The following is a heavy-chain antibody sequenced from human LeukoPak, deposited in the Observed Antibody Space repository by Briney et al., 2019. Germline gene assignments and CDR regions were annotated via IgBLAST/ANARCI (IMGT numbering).Heavy chain of an antibody. V-gene: IGHV4-4*09. Sequence: SETLSLTCTVSGGSISNFYWSWIRQPPGKGLEWIGYIYTSGSTNYNPSLKSRVTISIDTSKNQFSLKLSSVTAADTAVYYCARYPYNWNDPYYFDYWGQGNLVTVSS. CDR1: GGSISNFY. J-gene: IGHJ4*02. CDR3: ARYPYNWNDPYYFDY. CDR2: IYTSGST. D-gene: IGHD1-1*01.